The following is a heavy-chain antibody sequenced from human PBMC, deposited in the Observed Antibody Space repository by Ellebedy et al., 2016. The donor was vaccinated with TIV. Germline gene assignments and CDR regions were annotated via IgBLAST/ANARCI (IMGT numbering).Heavy chain of an antibody. D-gene: IGHD1-26*01. Sequence: GESLKISXAASGFVFNKYSMDWVRQAPGKGLEWVSFISGDSGTIYYADSVQGRFTISRDNAKNSLYLQMNNLRDEDTAVYYCARGYLENSFDYWGRGTLITVSS. CDR1: GFVFNKYS. CDR3: ARGYLENSFDY. CDR2: ISGDSGTI. J-gene: IGHJ4*02. V-gene: IGHV3-48*02.